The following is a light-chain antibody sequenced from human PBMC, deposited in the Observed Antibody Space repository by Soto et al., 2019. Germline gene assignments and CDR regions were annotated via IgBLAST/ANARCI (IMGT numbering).Light chain of an antibody. CDR3: QQVNDYPLT. CDR1: QGIAIW. Sequence: DIQMTQSPSTLSASVGDRVTITCRASQGIAIWLSWYQQKPGKAPNLIIYDASNLESGIPARFSGTGSGTEFTLTISSLQPEDFAPYYCQQVNDYPLTFGGGTKVDIK. V-gene: IGKV1-5*01. J-gene: IGKJ4*01. CDR2: DAS.